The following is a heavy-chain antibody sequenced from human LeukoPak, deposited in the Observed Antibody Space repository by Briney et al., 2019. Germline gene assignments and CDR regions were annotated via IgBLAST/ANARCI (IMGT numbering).Heavy chain of an antibody. D-gene: IGHD4-17*01. CDR2: IFYSGST. Sequence: SEPLSLTCTVSGGSISTKIYYWGWIRQPPGKGLEWIGSIFYSGSTYDNPSLESRITTCVDTYKTQFFQKLTSVTVADTAVYYCARSPDYSDQARFDPWGQGTQVTVSS. CDR1: GGSISTKIYY. J-gene: IGHJ5*02. V-gene: IGHV4-39*01. CDR3: ARSPDYSDQARFDP.